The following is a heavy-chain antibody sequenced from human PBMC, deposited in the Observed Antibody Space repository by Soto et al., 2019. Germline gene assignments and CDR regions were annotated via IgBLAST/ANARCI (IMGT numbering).Heavy chain of an antibody. V-gene: IGHV3-15*01. CDR3: TTDKGFYGTSDYRDY. D-gene: IGHD3-22*01. J-gene: IGHJ4*02. CDR1: GFTFRTAW. CDR2: IRTKTYGETT. Sequence: EVQVVESGGGFVKPGGSLRLSCAASGFTFRTAWMNWVRQAPGKGLEWVGRIRTKTYGETTDYAAPVKGRFTISRDDSRNTVFLEMNSLKTEDSAVYYCTTDKGFYGTSDYRDYWGQGTLVTVSS.